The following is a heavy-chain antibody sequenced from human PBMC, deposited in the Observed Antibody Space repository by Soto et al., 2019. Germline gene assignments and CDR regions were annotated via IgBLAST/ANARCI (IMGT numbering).Heavy chain of an antibody. CDR2: FDPEDGET. CDR3: ATDMLARDGSGSHLHDAFDI. D-gene: IGHD3-10*01. Sequence: ASVKVSCKVSGYILTELSMHWVRQAPGKGLEWMGGFDPEDGETIYAQKFQGRVTMTEDTSTDTAYMELSSLRSEDTAVYYCATDMLARDGSGSHLHDAFDIWGQGTMVTVSS. J-gene: IGHJ3*02. CDR1: GYILTELS. V-gene: IGHV1-24*01.